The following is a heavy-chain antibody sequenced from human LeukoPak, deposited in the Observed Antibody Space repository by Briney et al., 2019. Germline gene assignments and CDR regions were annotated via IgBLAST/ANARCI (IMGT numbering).Heavy chain of an antibody. J-gene: IGHJ6*03. CDR1: GFTFSSYS. Sequence: PGGSLRLSCAASGFTFSSYSMNWVRQAPGKGLEWVSSTSSSSSYIYYADSVKGRFTISRDNAKNSLYLQMNSLRAEDTAVYYCARDGIAAADYYYYYMDVWGKGTTVTVSS. CDR2: TSSSSSYI. CDR3: ARDGIAAADYYYYYMDV. V-gene: IGHV3-21*01. D-gene: IGHD6-13*01.